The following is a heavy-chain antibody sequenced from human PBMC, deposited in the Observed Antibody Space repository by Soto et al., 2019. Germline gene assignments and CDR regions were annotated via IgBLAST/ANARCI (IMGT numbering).Heavy chain of an antibody. J-gene: IGHJ6*01. CDR1: GFTFNNYG. D-gene: IGHD1-26*01. CDR3: SRDYTVGEICAGAQYLSLDV. V-gene: IGHV3-33*01. Sequence: GGSLRLSCAASGFTFNNYGIHWVRQAPGKGLEWVAVIWYDGSQTRYADSVKGRFTISRDNFQNSLYLQMDSLRAEDTAMYCLSRDYTVGEICAGAQYLSLDVWGRGTTVTGPS. CDR2: IWYDGSQT.